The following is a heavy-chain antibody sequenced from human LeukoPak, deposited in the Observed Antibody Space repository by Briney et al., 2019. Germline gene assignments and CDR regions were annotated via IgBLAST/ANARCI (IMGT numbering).Heavy chain of an antibody. CDR1: VASFSSSTYY. V-gene: IGHV4-39*01. CDR3: ARHARGIAAAGTRPYDY. D-gene: IGHD6-13*01. J-gene: IGHJ4*02. Sequence: SSETLSLTSTVPVASFSSSTYYWGCIRQPPGKGREWNESIYYSGTTYYNPPLKTRFTMPVNMSKNQFFLKLSSVTPATPAVYYCARHARGIAAAGTRPYDYWGQGNVVTVTS. CDR2: IYYSGTT.